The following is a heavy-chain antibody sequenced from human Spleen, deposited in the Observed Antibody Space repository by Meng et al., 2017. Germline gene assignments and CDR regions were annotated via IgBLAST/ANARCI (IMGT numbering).Heavy chain of an antibody. CDR2: IIPIFGTA. V-gene: IGHV1-69*13. J-gene: IGHJ4*02. CDR1: GGTFDFSSYA. CDR3: ASSYYDTLTGYFDY. Sequence: SVKVSCKASGGTFDFSSYAISWVRQAPGQGLEWMGGIIPIFGTANYAQKFQGRVTITADESTSTAYMELSSLRSEDTAVYYCASSYYDTLTGYFDYWGQGTLVTVSS. D-gene: IGHD3-9*01.